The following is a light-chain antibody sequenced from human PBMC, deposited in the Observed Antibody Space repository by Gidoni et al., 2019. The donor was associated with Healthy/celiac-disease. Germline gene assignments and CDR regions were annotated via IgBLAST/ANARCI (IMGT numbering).Light chain of an antibody. CDR1: KLGDKY. CDR3: QAWDSSTEMV. CDR2: QDS. Sequence: SYELTQPPSVSVSPGQTASITCPGDKLGDKYACWYQQKPGQSPVLVIYQDSKRPSGIPERFSGSNSGNTATLTISGTQAMDEADYYCQAWDSSTEMVFGGGTKLTVL. J-gene: IGLJ2*01. V-gene: IGLV3-1*01.